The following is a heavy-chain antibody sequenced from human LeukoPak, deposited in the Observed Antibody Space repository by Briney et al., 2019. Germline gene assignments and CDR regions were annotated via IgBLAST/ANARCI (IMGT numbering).Heavy chain of an antibody. CDR3: PKDSGFYGSGSYGY. D-gene: IGHD3-10*01. V-gene: IGHV3-23*01. CDR2: ISGSGENI. CDR1: GFTFASYA. Sequence: GGSLRLSCAASGFTFASYAMSWVRQAPGKGLEWVSGISGSGENIHYADSVKGRFTISRDKSKNTLYLQMDSLRAEDTAVYYCPKDSGFYGSGSYGYWAQGTLVTVSS. J-gene: IGHJ4*02.